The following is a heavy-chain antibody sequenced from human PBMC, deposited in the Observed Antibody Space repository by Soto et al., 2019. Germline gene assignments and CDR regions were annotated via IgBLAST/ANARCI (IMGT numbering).Heavy chain of an antibody. D-gene: IGHD3-16*02. CDR3: ARCRVLGRGIYRNPGFDP. CDR2: INHSGST. Sequence: PSETLSLTCTVSGGSLSTNNYYWGWIRQPPGKGLEWIGKINHSGSTNYNPSLKSRVTISVDTSKNQFSLKLSSVTAADTAVYYCARCRVLGRGIYRNPGFDPWGQGTLVTVSS. V-gene: IGHV4-39*01. J-gene: IGHJ5*02. CDR1: GGSLSTNNYY.